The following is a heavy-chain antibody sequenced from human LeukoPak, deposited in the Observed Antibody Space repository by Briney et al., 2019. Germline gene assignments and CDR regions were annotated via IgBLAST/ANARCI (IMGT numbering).Heavy chain of an antibody. D-gene: IGHD5-24*01. CDR2: IKQDGSET. CDR3: AREPSMATYDY. J-gene: IGHJ4*02. Sequence: PGGSLRLSCAASGFTFNNYWMTWVRLAPGKGLEWVANIKQDGSETYYVDSVKGRFTISRDNSKNTLYLQMNSLRAEDTAVYYCAREPSMATYDYWGQGTLVTVSS. CDR1: GFTFNNYW. V-gene: IGHV3-7*01.